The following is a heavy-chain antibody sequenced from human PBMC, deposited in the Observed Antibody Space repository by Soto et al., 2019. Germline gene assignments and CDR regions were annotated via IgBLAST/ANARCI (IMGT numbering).Heavy chain of an antibody. D-gene: IGHD3-22*01. CDR2: IYYSGST. CDR1: GGSISSSSYY. CDR3: ASSGYYDY. V-gene: IGHV4-39*01. J-gene: IGHJ4*02. Sequence: QLQLQESGPGLVKPSETLSLTCTVSGGSISSSSYYWGWIRQPPGKGLEWIGSIYYSGSTYYNPTLKSRVTIAVDKSKNQFSLKLRSVTAADTAVYYCASSGYYDYWGKGTLVTVSS.